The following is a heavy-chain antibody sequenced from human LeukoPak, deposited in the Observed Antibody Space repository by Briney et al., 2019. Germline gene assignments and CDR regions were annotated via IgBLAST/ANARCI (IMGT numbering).Heavy chain of an antibody. CDR2: ISGSGGGT. CDR1: GFTFSSYA. V-gene: IGHV3-23*01. D-gene: IGHD3-10*01. CDR3: AKYYYGSGSYYNV. J-gene: IGHJ4*02. Sequence: GGSLRLSCAASGFTFSSYAMSWVRQAPGKGLEWVSAISGSGGGTYYADSVKGRFTISRDNSKNTLYLQMNSLRAEDTAVYYCAKYYYGSGSYYNVWGQGTLVTVSS.